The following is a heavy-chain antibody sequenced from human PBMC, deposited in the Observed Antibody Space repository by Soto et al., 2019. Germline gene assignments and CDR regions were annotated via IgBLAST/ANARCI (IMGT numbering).Heavy chain of an antibody. V-gene: IGHV3-33*01. CDR1: GFTFSSYG. CDR2: IWYDGSNK. Sequence: GSLRLSCAASGFTFSSYGMHWVRQAPGKGLEWVAVIWYDGSNKYYADSVKGRFTISRDNSKNTLYLQMNSLRAEDTAVYYCAREGCSSTSCYGGRAFDIWGQGTMVTVSS. CDR3: AREGCSSTSCYGGRAFDI. J-gene: IGHJ3*02. D-gene: IGHD2-2*01.